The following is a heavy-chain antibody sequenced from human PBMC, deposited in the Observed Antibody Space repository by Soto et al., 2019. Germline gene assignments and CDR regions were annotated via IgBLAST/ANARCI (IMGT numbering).Heavy chain of an antibody. Sequence: SETLSLTCTVSGVSITGCDYYLSWIRQAPGKGLEWIVNIFYSGATSYNPPLETRVTISLDRSKNQFSLKLDSVTAADTAVYSCARDRRVTNSWPPGDSYHYGLDVWGQGTKVTASS. J-gene: IGHJ6*02. D-gene: IGHD6-13*01. CDR3: ARDRRVTNSWPPGDSYHYGLDV. CDR1: GVSITGCDYY. CDR2: IFYSGAT. V-gene: IGHV4-30-4*01.